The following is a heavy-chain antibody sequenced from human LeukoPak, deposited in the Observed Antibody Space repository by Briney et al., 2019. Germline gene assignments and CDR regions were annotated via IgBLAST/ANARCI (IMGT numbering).Heavy chain of an antibody. Sequence: GGSLRLSCAASGFTFSSYAMSWVRQAPGKGPEWVSAISGSGGSTYYADSVKGRFTISRDNSKNTLYLQMNSLRAEDTAVYYCAKARRTNYYDSSGYYDYWGQGTLVTVSS. V-gene: IGHV3-23*01. J-gene: IGHJ4*02. CDR1: GFTFSSYA. D-gene: IGHD3-22*01. CDR2: ISGSGGST. CDR3: AKARRTNYYDSSGYYDY.